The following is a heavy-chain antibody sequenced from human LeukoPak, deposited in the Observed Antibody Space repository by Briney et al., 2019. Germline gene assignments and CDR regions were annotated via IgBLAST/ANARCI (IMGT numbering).Heavy chain of an antibody. CDR3: AKEGAYPIITYDS. V-gene: IGHV3-7*01. D-gene: IGHD3-10*01. CDR1: GFTFSSYW. Sequence: GGSLRLSCAASGFTFSSYWMNWVRQAPGKGLEWVANIKRDGNEKNYVDSVRGRFSIPRDNAKNSLYLQMDSLRAEDTAVYYCAKEGAYPIITYDSWGQGALVTVSS. CDR2: IKRDGNEK. J-gene: IGHJ5*01.